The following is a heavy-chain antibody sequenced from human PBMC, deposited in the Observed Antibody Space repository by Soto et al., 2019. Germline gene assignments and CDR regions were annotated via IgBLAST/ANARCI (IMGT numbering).Heavy chain of an antibody. CDR3: TTRFSRGGKNNWFDP. CDR1: GFTFSNAW. CDR2: IKSKTDGGTT. D-gene: IGHD3-16*01. Sequence: EVPLVESGGGLVKPGGSLRLSCAASGFTFSNAWMNWVRQAPGKGLEWVGRIKSKTDGGTTDYAAPVKGRFTISRDXSXXTLYLQMNSLKTEETAVYYCTTRFSRGGKNNWFDPWGQGTLVTVSS. J-gene: IGHJ5*02. V-gene: IGHV3-15*07.